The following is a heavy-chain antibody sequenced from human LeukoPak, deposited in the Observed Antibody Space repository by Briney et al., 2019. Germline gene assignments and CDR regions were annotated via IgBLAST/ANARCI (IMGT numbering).Heavy chain of an antibody. J-gene: IGHJ4*02. CDR3: LQRGFDY. Sequence: GGSLRLSCTTSGFSFTSYAMTWVRQAPGKGLEWVANVKPDGRDKHYVDSVEGRFTISRDSAKNSLYLQMNSLRVEDTAVYYCLQRGFDYWGQGALVTVSS. CDR2: VKPDGRDK. D-gene: IGHD3-16*01. V-gene: IGHV3-7*01. CDR1: GFSFTSYA.